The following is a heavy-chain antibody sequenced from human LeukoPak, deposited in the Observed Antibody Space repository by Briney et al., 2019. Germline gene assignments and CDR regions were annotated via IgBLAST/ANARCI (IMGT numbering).Heavy chain of an antibody. CDR1: GGSISSYY. V-gene: IGHV4-59*01. CDR2: IYYSGST. D-gene: IGHD1-26*01. CDR3: GGVGELPTSLRGAFDI. Sequence: SETLSLTCTVSGGSISSYYWSWIRQPPGKGLEWIGYIYYSGSTNYNPSLKSRVTISVDTSKNQFSLKLSSVTAADTAVYYCGGVGELPTSLRGAFDIWGQGTMVTVPS. J-gene: IGHJ3*02.